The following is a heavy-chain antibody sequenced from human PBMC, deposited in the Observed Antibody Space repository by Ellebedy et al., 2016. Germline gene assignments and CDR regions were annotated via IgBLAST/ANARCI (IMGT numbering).Heavy chain of an antibody. Sequence: GESLKISXAASGFTFSTYWMNWVRQAPGKGLEWLASIKEDGTLKHYVDSVKGRFLISRDNARSSVYLQMNSLRAEDTVVYYCAASFDYWGQGALVTVSS. J-gene: IGHJ4*02. V-gene: IGHV3-7*03. CDR1: GFTFSTYW. CDR2: IKEDGTLK. CDR3: AASFDY.